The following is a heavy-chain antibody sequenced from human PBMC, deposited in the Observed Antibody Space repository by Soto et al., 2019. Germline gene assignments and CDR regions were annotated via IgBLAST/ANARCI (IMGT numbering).Heavy chain of an antibody. J-gene: IGHJ3*02. CDR1: GGSISSGGYY. V-gene: IGHV4-31*03. D-gene: IGHD6-13*01. Sequence: QVQLQESGPGLVKPSQTLSLTCTVSGGSISSGGYYWSWIRQHPGKGLEWIGYIYYSGSTYYNPSLKSRVTISVDTSKNQFSLKLSSVTAADTAVYSCARDVNSGMAAPNAFDIWGQGTMVTVSS. CDR2: IYYSGST. CDR3: ARDVNSGMAAPNAFDI.